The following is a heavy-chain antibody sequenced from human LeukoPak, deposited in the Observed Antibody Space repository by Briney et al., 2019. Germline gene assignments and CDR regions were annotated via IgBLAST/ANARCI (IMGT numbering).Heavy chain of an antibody. D-gene: IGHD1-1*01. Sequence: GASVTLSCTTSGYTFTVYYLHWVRQAPGQGLEWMGWIKPNNGDTNYAQKFQGRVTMTRDTSISTGYMELSRLRSDDTAVYYCARTTPFDYWGQGTLVTVSS. CDR3: ARTTPFDY. CDR1: GYTFTVYY. CDR2: IKPNNGDT. V-gene: IGHV1-2*02. J-gene: IGHJ4*02.